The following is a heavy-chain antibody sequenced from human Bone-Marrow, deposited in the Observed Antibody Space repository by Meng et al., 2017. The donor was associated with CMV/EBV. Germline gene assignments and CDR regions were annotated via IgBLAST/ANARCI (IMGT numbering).Heavy chain of an antibody. V-gene: IGHV3-33*06. J-gene: IGHJ4*02. Sequence: GGSLRLSCAASGFTFSSYGVHWVRQAPGKGLEWVAVIWYDGSNKYYADSVKGRFTISRDNSKNTLYLQMNSLRAEDTAVYYCAKDKGEGSSWYVIDYWGQGTLVTVSS. CDR3: AKDKGEGSSWYVIDY. CDR2: IWYDGSNK. D-gene: IGHD6-13*01. CDR1: GFTFSSYG.